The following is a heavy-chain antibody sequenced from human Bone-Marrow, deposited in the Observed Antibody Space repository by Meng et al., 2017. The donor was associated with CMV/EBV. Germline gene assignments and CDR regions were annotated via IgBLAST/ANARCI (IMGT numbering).Heavy chain of an antibody. Sequence: GESLKISCAASGLSFSGTAMHWVRQAPGKGLEWVGRIRTKANNYATTYGESMKGRFTISRDDSKNTGYLQMNSLKTEDTAVYYCTSLDSGYVSLDVWGQGTTVTVSS. CDR2: IRTKANNYAT. D-gene: IGHD5-12*01. V-gene: IGHV3-73*01. CDR1: GLSFSGTA. CDR3: TSLDSGYVSLDV. J-gene: IGHJ6*02.